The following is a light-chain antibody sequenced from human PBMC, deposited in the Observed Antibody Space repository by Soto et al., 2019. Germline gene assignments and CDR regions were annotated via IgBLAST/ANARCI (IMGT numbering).Light chain of an antibody. J-gene: IGLJ2*01. Sequence: QSVLTQPPSASGSPGQSVTISCTGTSSDVGGCNYVSWYQQHPGKAPKLMIYEVSKRPSGVPDRFSGSKSGNTDSLTVSVLQAEDEADYYCSSYAGSNNLVFGGGTKLTVL. V-gene: IGLV2-8*01. CDR2: EVS. CDR1: SSDVGGCNY. CDR3: SSYAGSNNLV.